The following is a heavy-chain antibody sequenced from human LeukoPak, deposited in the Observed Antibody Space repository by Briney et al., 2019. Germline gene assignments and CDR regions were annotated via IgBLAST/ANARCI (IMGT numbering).Heavy chain of an antibody. J-gene: IGHJ4*02. Sequence: ASVKVSCKASGYTITGYYMHWVRQAPRQGLEWMGWINPNSGGTNYAQKFQGRVTMTRDTSISTAYMELSRLRSDDTAVYYCARLPSAAETSYFDYWGQGTLVTVSS. D-gene: IGHD6-13*01. V-gene: IGHV1-2*02. CDR3: ARLPSAAETSYFDY. CDR1: GYTITGYY. CDR2: INPNSGGT.